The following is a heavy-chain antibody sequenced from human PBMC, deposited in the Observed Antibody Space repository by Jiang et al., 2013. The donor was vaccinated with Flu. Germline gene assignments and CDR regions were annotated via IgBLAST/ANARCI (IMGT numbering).Heavy chain of an antibody. CDR2: MNPNSGNT. D-gene: IGHD4-17*01. V-gene: IGHV1-8*01. CDR3: ARGGYGDYGNDAFDI. J-gene: IGHJ3*02. Sequence: VRQATGQGLEWMGWMNPNSGNTGYAQKFQGRVTMTRNTSISTAYMELSSLRSEDTAVYYCARGGYGDYGNDAFDIWGQGTMVTVSS.